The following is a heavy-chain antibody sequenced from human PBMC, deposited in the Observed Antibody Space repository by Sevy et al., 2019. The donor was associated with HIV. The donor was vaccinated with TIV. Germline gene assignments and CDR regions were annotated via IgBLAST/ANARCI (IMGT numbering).Heavy chain of an antibody. J-gene: IGHJ4*02. CDR1: GLIFSSHW. CDR2: IKQDGSEK. V-gene: IGHV3-7*01. Sequence: GGSLRLSCVASGLIFSSHWMTWVRQAPGKGLEWVATIKQDGSEKYYVDSVKVRFTISRDNAKNSVYLQMSSLRVEDTAMYFCASDYFWGQGTLVTVSS. CDR3: ASDYF.